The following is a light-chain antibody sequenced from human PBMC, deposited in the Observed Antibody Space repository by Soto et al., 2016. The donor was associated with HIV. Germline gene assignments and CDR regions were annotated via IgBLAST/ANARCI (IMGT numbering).Light chain of an antibody. Sequence: DIRMTQSPSSLSASVGDRVTITCQASQDISNYLNWYQQKPGKAPKLLIYDASNLETGVPSRFSGSGSGTDFTFTISSLQPEDIATYYCQHYDNLPIFTFGPGTKVDI. V-gene: IGKV1-33*01. J-gene: IGKJ3*01. CDR2: DAS. CDR3: QHYDNLPIFT. CDR1: QDISNY.